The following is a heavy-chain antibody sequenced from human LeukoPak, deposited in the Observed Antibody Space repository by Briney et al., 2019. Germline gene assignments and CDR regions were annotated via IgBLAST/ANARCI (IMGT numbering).Heavy chain of an antibody. J-gene: IGHJ4*02. CDR1: GGSFSSYF. CDR2: IYYSGRS. Sequence: SATLSLTCTVSGGSFSSYFWSWIRQPPGKGMEWNGYIYYSGRSNNNPSLNRRVTISVDTSRNQFSLKLSSVTAADTAVYYCARVVPRDIVVVPGAYYFDYWGQGTLVTVSS. V-gene: IGHV4-59*01. CDR3: ARVVPRDIVVVPGAYYFDY. D-gene: IGHD2-2*01.